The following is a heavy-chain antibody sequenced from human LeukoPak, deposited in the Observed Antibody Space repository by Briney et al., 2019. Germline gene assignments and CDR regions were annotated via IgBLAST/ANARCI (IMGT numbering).Heavy chain of an antibody. J-gene: IGHJ4*02. CDR2: ISYDGSNK. D-gene: IGHD1-26*01. CDR1: GFTFSSYG. CDR3: ARGSSGTYDMGY. Sequence: GGSLRLSCAASGFTFSSYGMHWVRQAPGKGLEWVVVISYDGSNKNYADSVKGRFTISRDQNTLFLQMNGLRAEDTAVYYCARGSSGTYDMGYWGQGTLVTVSS. V-gene: IGHV3-33*01.